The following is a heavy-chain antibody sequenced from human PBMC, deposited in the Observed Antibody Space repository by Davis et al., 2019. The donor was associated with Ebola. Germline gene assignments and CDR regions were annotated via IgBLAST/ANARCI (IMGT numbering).Heavy chain of an antibody. D-gene: IGHD4-17*01. CDR1: GGSFSGYY. J-gene: IGHJ6*02. CDR2: INHSGST. Sequence: GSLRLSCAVYGGSFSGYYWSWIRQPPGKGLEWIGEINHSGSTNYNPSLKSRVTISVDTSKNQFSLKLSSVTAADTAVYYCARDRGRDYGDFYGMDVWGQGTTVTVSS. CDR3: ARDRGRDYGDFYGMDV. V-gene: IGHV4-34*01.